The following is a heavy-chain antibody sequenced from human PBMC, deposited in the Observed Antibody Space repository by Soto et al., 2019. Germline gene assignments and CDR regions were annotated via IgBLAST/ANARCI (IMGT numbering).Heavy chain of an antibody. CDR1: GGSISSSSYY. Sequence: SETLSVTCTVSGGSISSSSYYWGWIRQPPGKGLEWIGRIYYSGSTYYNPSLKSRVTISVDTSKNRFSQKRSSLTAADTPSYYCPRDLLAAENYWGRGTLVTVSS. D-gene: IGHD2-15*01. CDR3: PRDLLAAENY. CDR2: IYYSGST. J-gene: IGHJ4*02. V-gene: IGHV4-39*07.